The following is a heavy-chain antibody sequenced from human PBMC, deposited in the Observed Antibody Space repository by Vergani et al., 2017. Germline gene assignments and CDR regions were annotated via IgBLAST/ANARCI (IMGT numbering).Heavy chain of an antibody. D-gene: IGHD3-9*01. CDR2: IYTSGST. J-gene: IGHJ2*01. CDR1: GFSIDNGYY. Sequence: QVQLQESGPGLVKPSETLSLTCAVSGFSIDNGYYWDWIRQPPGKGLEWIGSIYTSGSTNYNPSLKSRVTISVDTSKNQFSLKLSSVTAADTAVYYCARDGARFDWLLPVPEGTTLWGRGTLVTVSS. CDR3: ARDGARFDWLLPVPEGTTL. V-gene: IGHV4-38-2*02.